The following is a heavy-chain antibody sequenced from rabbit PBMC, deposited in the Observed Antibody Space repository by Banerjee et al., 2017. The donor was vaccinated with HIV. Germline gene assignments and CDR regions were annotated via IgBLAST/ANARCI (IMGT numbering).Heavy chain of an antibody. J-gene: IGHJ4*01. D-gene: IGHD8-1*01. Sequence: QSLEESGGDLVKPEGSLTLTCKASGFDLSNYYYMCWVRQAPGKGLEWIACIDGGGGRTWYASWAKGRFTISKTSSTTVTLQMTSLTAADTATYFCAREGTGTNYYTGELWGPGTLVTVS. V-gene: IGHV1S40*01. CDR2: IDGGGGRT. CDR3: AREGTGTNYYTGEL. CDR1: GFDLSNYYY.